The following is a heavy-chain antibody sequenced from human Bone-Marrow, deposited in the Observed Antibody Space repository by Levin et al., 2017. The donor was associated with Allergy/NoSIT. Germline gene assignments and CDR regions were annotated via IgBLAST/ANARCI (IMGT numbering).Heavy chain of an antibody. J-gene: IGHJ5*02. CDR3: ARDLRAAGWFDP. CDR1: GYTFTGYY. V-gene: IGHV1-2*06. CDR2: INPNSGGT. D-gene: IGHD6-13*01. Sequence: GASVKVSCKASGYTFTGYYMHWVRQAPGQGLEWMGRINPNSGGTNYAQKFQGRVTMTRDTSISTAYMELSRLRSDDTAGYYCARDLRAAGWFDPWGQGTLVTVSS.